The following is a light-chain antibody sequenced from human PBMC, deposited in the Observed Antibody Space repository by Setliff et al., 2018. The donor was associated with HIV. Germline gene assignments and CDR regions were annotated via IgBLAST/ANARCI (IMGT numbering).Light chain of an antibody. V-gene: IGLV2-14*03. CDR1: SSGIGSSNF. CDR3: SSYSINNLYV. Sequence: QSVLTQPASVSGSPGQSITISCTGTSSGIGSSNFVSWYQQHPGKAPKVMIYNVDKRPSGVSNRFSGSKSGNTASLTISGLQTEDEADYYCSSYSINNLYVFATGTKVTVL. J-gene: IGLJ1*01. CDR2: NVD.